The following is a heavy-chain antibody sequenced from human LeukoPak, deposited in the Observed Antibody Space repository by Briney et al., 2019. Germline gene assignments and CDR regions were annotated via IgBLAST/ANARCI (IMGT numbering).Heavy chain of an antibody. Sequence: GRSLRLSCAASGFTFSSYGMHWVRQAPGKGLEWVAVIWYDGSNKYYADSVKGRFTISRDNSKNTLYLQMNSLRAEDTAVYYCARDRGYYSQNYYYYYYGMDVWGQGTTVTVSS. CDR1: GFTFSSYG. V-gene: IGHV3-30*19. CDR2: IWYDGSNK. CDR3: ARDRGYYSQNYYYYYYGMDV. D-gene: IGHD3-3*01. J-gene: IGHJ6*02.